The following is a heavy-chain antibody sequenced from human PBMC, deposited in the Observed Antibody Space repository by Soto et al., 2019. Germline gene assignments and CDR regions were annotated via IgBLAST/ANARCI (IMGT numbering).Heavy chain of an antibody. V-gene: IGHV4-39*01. J-gene: IGHJ4*02. CDR2: IYYSGSN. D-gene: IGHD3-10*01. CDR1: GGSISSSSYN. Sequence: QLQLQESGPGLVKPSETLSLTCTVSGGSISSSSYNWGWLRPPPGKGLEWIGSIYYSGSNYYNPALKSRVTISVDTSKNQFSLKLSSVTAADTAVYYCARSLITMVPEGDWGQVTLVTVSS. CDR3: ARSLITMVPEGD.